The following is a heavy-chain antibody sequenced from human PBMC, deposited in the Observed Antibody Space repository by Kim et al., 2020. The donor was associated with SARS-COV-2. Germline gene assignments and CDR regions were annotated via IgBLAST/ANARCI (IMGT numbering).Heavy chain of an antibody. CDR2: ISSSSSYI. Sequence: GGSLRLSCVASGFTFSSYSMNWVRQAPGKGLEWVSSISSSSSYIYYADSVKGRFTISRDNAKNSLYLQMNSLRAEDTAVYYCAREGGYSGYDWWTVHYYGMDVWGQGTTVTVSS. D-gene: IGHD5-12*01. CDR1: GFTFSSYS. V-gene: IGHV3-21*01. CDR3: AREGGYSGYDWWTVHYYGMDV. J-gene: IGHJ6*02.